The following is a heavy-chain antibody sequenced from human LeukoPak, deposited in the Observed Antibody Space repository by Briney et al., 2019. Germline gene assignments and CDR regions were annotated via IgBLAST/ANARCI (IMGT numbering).Heavy chain of an antibody. CDR3: ARDTNAFDI. CDR1: GGSIGSHY. D-gene: IGHD1-26*01. Sequence: SETLSLTCIVSGGSIGSHYWSWIRQPPGKGLEWIAYIHYSGSTNYTPSLKSRVTISVDTSKNQFYLKLNSVTAADTAVYYCARDTNAFDIWGQGTMVIVSP. V-gene: IGHV4-59*11. CDR2: IHYSGST. J-gene: IGHJ3*02.